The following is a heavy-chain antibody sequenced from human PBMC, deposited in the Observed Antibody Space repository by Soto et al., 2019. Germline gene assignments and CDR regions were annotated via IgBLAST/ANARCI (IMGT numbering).Heavy chain of an antibody. V-gene: IGHV3-15*07. CDR1: GRSFTIAW. J-gene: IGHJ4*02. D-gene: IGHD2-21*01. CDR2: IKSKTDGETT. CDR3: TNGADCGNNGWDGK. Sequence: EVQLVESGGGLVKPGGSLRLSCAASGRSFTIAWMNWVRQAPGKGLEWVGRIKSKTDGETTDYAAPVKGRFTISRDDSKNTLFLQMHSLKTEDTGVYYWTNGADCGNNGWDGKWGPGTLVTVYS.